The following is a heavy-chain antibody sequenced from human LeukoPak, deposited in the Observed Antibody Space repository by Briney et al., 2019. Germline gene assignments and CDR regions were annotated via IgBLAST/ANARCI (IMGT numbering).Heavy chain of an antibody. J-gene: IGHJ4*02. D-gene: IGHD3-10*01. CDR1: GGSISSGSYY. CDR3: ARTYYYGSGRYFDY. Sequence: PSQTLSLTCTVSGGSISSGSYYWSWIRQPPGKELDWIGYIYHSGSTNYNPSLKSRFTISLDTSKNQFSLKLSSVTAADTAVYYCARTYYYGSGRYFDYWGQGILVTVSS. CDR2: IYHSGST. V-gene: IGHV4-61*01.